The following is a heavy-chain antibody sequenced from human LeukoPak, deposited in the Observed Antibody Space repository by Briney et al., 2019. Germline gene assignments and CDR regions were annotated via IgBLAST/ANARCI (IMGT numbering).Heavy chain of an antibody. CDR2: IDYGGSVT. CDR1: GFTFTAYT. CDR3: TRDLEY. J-gene: IGHJ4*02. Sequence: PGGSLRLSCSASGFTFTAYTMNWVRQAPGKGPEWVSYIDYGGSVTHYADSVKGRFTISRDNAENSLYLQMNSLGVEDTAVYYCTRDLEYWSQGVQVTVSS. V-gene: IGHV3-48*01.